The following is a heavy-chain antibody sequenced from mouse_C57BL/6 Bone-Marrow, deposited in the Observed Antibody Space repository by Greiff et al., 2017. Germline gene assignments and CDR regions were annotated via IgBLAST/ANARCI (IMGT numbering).Heavy chain of an antibody. CDR1: GYTFTSYW. Sequence: QVQLQQPGAELVMPGASVKLSCKASGYTFTSYWMHWVKQRPGQGLEWIGEIDPSDSYTNYNQKFKGKSTLTVDKSSSTAYMQLRSLTSEDSAVYYCARYGSKVWFAYWGQGTLVTVSA. D-gene: IGHD1-1*01. V-gene: IGHV1-69*01. J-gene: IGHJ3*01. CDR2: IDPSDSYT. CDR3: ARYGSKVWFAY.